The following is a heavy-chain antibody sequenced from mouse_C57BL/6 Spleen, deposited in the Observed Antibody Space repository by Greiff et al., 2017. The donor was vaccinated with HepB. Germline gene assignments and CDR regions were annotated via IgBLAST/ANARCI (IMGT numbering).Heavy chain of an antibody. CDR3: ARGYDGYYEGAMDY. CDR2: INPSSGYT. CDR1: GYTFTSYT. V-gene: IGHV1-4*01. J-gene: IGHJ4*01. Sequence: VKVVESGAELARPGASVKMSCKASGYTFTSYTMHWVKQRPGQGLEWIGYINPSSGYTKYNQKFKDKATLTADKSSSTAYMQLSSLTSEDSAVYYCARGYDGYYEGAMDYWGQGTSVTVSS. D-gene: IGHD2-3*01.